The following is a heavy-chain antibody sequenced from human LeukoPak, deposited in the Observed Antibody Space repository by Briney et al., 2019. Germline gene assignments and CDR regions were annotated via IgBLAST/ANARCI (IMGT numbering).Heavy chain of an antibody. Sequence: GASVMVSCKASGYTFTSYGISWVRQAPGQGPEWMGWISAYNGNTNYAQKLQGRVTMTTDTSTSTAYMELRSLRSDDTAVYYCARILKRRSSWFDPWGQGTLVTVSS. CDR3: ARILKRRSSWFDP. V-gene: IGHV1-18*01. J-gene: IGHJ5*02. D-gene: IGHD3-10*01. CDR2: ISAYNGNT. CDR1: GYTFTSYG.